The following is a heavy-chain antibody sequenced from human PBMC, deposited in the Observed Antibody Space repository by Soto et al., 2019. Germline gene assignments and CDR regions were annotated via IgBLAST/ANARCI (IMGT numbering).Heavy chain of an antibody. J-gene: IGHJ4*02. CDR2: ISGSGGST. CDR1: GFTFSSYA. Sequence: GGSLRLSCAASGFTFSSYAMSWVRQAPGKGLEWVSAISGSGGSTYYADSVKGRFTISRDNSKNTLFLQMNSLRAEDTAVYYCAKRPTYYYDSSGYYFEYWGQGTRVTVSS. D-gene: IGHD3-22*01. V-gene: IGHV3-23*01. CDR3: AKRPTYYYDSSGYYFEY.